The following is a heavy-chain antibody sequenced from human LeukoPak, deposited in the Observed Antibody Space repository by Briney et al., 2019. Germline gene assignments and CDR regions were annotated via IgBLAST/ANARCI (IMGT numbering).Heavy chain of an antibody. CDR1: GFTFSSYS. Sequence: GGSLRLSCAASGFTFSSYSMNWVRQAPGKGLEWVSSISSSSSYICYADSVKGRFTISRDNAKNSLYLQMNSLRAEDTAVYYCARDSYYYDSSGYYRFDYWGQGTLVTVSS. J-gene: IGHJ4*02. V-gene: IGHV3-21*01. D-gene: IGHD3-22*01. CDR3: ARDSYYYDSSGYYRFDY. CDR2: ISSSSSYI.